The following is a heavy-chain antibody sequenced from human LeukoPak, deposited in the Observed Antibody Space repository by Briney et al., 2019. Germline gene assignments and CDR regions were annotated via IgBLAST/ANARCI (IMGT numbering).Heavy chain of an antibody. Sequence: PSETLSLTCTFSGGSISSGSYYWSWIRQPAGKGLEWIGRIYTSGSTNYNPSLKSRVTISVDTSKNQFSLKLSSVTAADTAVYYCARVVRPAATYYYYYMDVWGKGTTVTVSS. V-gene: IGHV4-61*02. CDR2: IYTSGST. CDR1: GGSISSGSYY. CDR3: ARVVRPAATYYYYYMDV. D-gene: IGHD2-2*01. J-gene: IGHJ6*03.